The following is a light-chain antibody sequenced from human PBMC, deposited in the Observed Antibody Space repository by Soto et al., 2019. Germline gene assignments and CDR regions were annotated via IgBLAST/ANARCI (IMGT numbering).Light chain of an antibody. Sequence: VIPQSPATLPVSLHEGCTFSCRASQSVSSRLAWYQQKPGQAPRLLIYGASTRASGVPSRFSGSGSGTDFTLTISSLEPEDFAIYYCQQRYSCPRTFGQGTKVDI. CDR3: QQRYSCPRT. CDR2: GAS. J-gene: IGKJ1*01. CDR1: QSVSSR. V-gene: IGKV3-15*01.